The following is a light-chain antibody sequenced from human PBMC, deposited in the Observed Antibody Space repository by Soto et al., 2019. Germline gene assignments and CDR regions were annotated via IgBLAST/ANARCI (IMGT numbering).Light chain of an antibody. CDR3: QQYGSSPWT. Sequence: EIVLTQSPGTRSLSPGERATLSCRASQSVGSSYLAWYQQKPGQAPRPLIYGASSRAIGIPDRFSGSGSGTDFTLTISRLEPEDFAVYYCQQYGSSPWTFGQGTKVDIK. CDR1: QSVGSSY. CDR2: GAS. J-gene: IGKJ1*01. V-gene: IGKV3-20*01.